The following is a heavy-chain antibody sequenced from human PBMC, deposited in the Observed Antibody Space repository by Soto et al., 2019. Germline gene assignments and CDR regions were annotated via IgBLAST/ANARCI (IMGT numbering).Heavy chain of an antibody. CDR2: IYYSGYT. J-gene: IGHJ5*02. Sequence: SETLSLTCTVSGGSISSYYWGWIRQPPGKGLEWIGSIYYSGYTYYNPSLKSRVTISVDTSKNQFSLKLSSVTAADTTVYYCVRAYCSGGSCWAWSNWFDPWGQGTLVTVSS. CDR1: GGSISSYY. D-gene: IGHD2-15*01. CDR3: VRAYCSGGSCWAWSNWFDP. V-gene: IGHV4-39*01.